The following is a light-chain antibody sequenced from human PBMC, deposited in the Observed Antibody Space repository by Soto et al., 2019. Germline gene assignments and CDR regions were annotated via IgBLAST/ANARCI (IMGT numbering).Light chain of an antibody. CDR3: QQRSNWPPWT. CDR2: GAS. Sequence: VVLTQSPATLSLSPGEPATLSCRASRDVYINALAWYQQKPGRTPTLLIYGASTRATGIPDRFSATGSGTEFSLTISSLEPEDFAVYYCQQRSNWPPWTFGQGTKVEIK. J-gene: IGKJ1*01. CDR1: RDVYINA. V-gene: IGKV3D-20*02.